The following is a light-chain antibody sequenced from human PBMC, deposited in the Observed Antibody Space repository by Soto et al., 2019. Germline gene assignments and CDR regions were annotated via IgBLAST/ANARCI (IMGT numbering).Light chain of an antibody. CDR2: DAS. J-gene: IGKJ1*01. CDR1: QSISSW. CDR3: QQYNSYHWT. V-gene: IGKV1-5*01. Sequence: DIQMTQSPSTLSASVGDRVTITCRASQSISSWLAWYQQKPGKAPKLLIYDASSLESGFPSRFSGSGSGTEFTLAISSLQPDDFATYYFQQYNSYHWTFGQGAKVQIK.